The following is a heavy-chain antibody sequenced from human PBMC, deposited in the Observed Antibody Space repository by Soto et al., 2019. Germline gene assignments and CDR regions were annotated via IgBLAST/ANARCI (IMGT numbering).Heavy chain of an antibody. CDR2: INPNSGGT. CDR3: ARAYGDSDYYSGIDV. CDR1: GYTFTGYY. D-gene: IGHD3-10*01. Sequence: ASVKVSCKASGYTFTGYYMHWVRQAPGQGLEWMGWINPNSGGTNYAQKFQGRVTMTRDTSISTAYMELSRLRSDDTAVYYCARAYGDSDYYSGIDVWGQGTTVTVYS. V-gene: IGHV1-2*02. J-gene: IGHJ6*02.